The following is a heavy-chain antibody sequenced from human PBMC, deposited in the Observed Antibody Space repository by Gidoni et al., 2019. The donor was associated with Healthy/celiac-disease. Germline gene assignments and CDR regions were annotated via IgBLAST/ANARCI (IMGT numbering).Heavy chain of an antibody. J-gene: IGHJ6*02. Sequence: QVQLVQSGAEVKKPGSSVKVSCQASGGTFSSYAISWVRQAPGQGLEWMGGIIPIFGTANYAQKFQGRVTITADKSTSTAYMELSSLRSEDTAVYYCAREAPRSIAALYYYYGMDVWGQGTTVTVSS. V-gene: IGHV1-69*06. D-gene: IGHD6-6*01. CDR3: AREAPRSIAALYYYYGMDV. CDR1: GGTFSSYA. CDR2: IIPIFGTA.